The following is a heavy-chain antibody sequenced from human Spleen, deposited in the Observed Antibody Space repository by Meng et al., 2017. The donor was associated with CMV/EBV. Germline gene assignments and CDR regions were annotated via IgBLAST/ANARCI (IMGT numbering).Heavy chain of an antibody. Sequence: SGGSSSEDNWWSWVRTSPGEGLEWIGEIFDSEITYYNTSLKSRVTISLDKSKNHFSLKLNSVTAADTAVYYCARAYCGGDCYSGFDYWGQGSLVTVSS. CDR1: GGSSSEDNW. D-gene: IGHD2-21*01. J-gene: IGHJ4*02. CDR3: ARAYCGGDCYSGFDY. CDR2: IFDSEIT. V-gene: IGHV4-4*02.